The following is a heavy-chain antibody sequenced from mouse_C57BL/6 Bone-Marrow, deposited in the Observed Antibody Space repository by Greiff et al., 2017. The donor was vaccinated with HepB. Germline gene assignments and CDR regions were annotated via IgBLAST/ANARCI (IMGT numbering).Heavy chain of an antibody. CDR2: ISYSGST. CDR1: GESISREE. J-gene: IGHJ3*01. Sequence: GRGMGKVYKILSRRRGGNGESISREEGKGIGKVTGNKLEYMGYISYSGSTYYNPSLKSRISITRDTSKNQYYLQLNSVTTEDTATYYCARPSNLLLTWFAYWGQGTLVTVSA. D-gene: IGHD1-1*01. V-gene: IGHV3-8*01. CDR3: ARPSNLLLTWFAY.